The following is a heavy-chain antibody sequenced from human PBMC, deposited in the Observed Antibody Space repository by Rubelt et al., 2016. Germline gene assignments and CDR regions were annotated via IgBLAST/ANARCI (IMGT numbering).Heavy chain of an antibody. Sequence: QLQLQESGPGLVKPSETLSLTCTVSGASISSSSYCWGWIRQPPGKGLEWIGTIYYSGNTYYNPSLKSRVTRSLDTSKKQFPRKLRSVTAADTAVYYCAICITVAPVYYAIDVWGQGTTVTVSS. V-gene: IGHV4-39*07. J-gene: IGHJ6*02. CDR1: GASISSSSYC. CDR3: AICITVAPVYYAIDV. CDR2: IYYSGNT. D-gene: IGHD6-19*01.